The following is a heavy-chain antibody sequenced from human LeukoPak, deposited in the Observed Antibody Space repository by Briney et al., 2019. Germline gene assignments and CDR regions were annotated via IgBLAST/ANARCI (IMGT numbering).Heavy chain of an antibody. Sequence: PSETLSLTCTVSGGSISSGSYYWSWIRQPAGKGLEWIGRIYTSGSTNYNPSLKSRVTISVDTSKNQFSLKLSSVTAADTAVYYCANEGYSYGYGFGGPHFDYWGQGTLVTVSS. CDR3: ANEGYSYGYGFGGPHFDY. D-gene: IGHD5-18*01. V-gene: IGHV4-61*02. CDR2: IYTSGST. J-gene: IGHJ4*02. CDR1: GGSISSGSYY.